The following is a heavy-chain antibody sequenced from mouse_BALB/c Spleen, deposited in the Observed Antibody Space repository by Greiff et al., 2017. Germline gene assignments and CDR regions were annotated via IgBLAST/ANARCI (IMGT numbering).Heavy chain of an antibody. CDR3: AREYCYHFDY. V-gene: IGHV1-55*01. J-gene: IGHJ2*01. Sequence: QVQLQQPGAELVKPGTSVKLSCKASGYNFTSYWINWVKLRPGQGLEWIGDIYPGSGSTNYNEKFKSKATLTVDTSSSTAYMQLSSLASEDSALYYCAREYCYHFDYWGQGTTLTVSS. D-gene: IGHD2-12*01. CDR1: GYNFTSYW. CDR2: IYPGSGST.